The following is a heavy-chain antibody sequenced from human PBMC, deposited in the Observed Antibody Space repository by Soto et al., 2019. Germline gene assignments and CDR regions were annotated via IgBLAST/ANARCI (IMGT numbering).Heavy chain of an antibody. CDR2: ISISGGTI. CDR3: TKEKSVINSGYDAFDI. J-gene: IGHJ3*02. V-gene: IGHV3-48*03. D-gene: IGHD5-12*01. CDR1: GFTVSSYE. Sequence: EVQLVESGGGLVQPGGSLRLSCAASGFTVSSYEMDWVRQAPGKGLEWVAYISISGGTIYYGDSVEGRFTISRDNADNSLYLQMNSLRAEDTAVYYCTKEKSVINSGYDAFDIRGRGTVVTVSS.